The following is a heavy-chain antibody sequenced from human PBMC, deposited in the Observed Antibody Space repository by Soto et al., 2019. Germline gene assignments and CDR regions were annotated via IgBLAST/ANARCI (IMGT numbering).Heavy chain of an antibody. J-gene: IGHJ5*02. Sequence: PGGSLRLSCAASAFTFSTYAMSWVRQAPGKGLEWVSGISDSGGSTNYADSVKGRFTISRDNSKNTLYLQMNSLRAEDTAVYYCAKAFGYSSSWYARNWFDPWGQGTLVTVS. D-gene: IGHD6-13*01. CDR1: AFTFSTYA. V-gene: IGHV3-23*01. CDR2: ISDSGGST. CDR3: AKAFGYSSSWYARNWFDP.